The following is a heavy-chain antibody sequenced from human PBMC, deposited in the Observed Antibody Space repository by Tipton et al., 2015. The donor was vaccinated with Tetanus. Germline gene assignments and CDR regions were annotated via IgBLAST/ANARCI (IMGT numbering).Heavy chain of an antibody. J-gene: IGHJ3*02. V-gene: IGHV4-34*01. CDR1: GGSFSDYY. CDR3: ARRRYTWNRGCFDM. Sequence: TLSLTCEVSGGSFSDYYWSWIRQTPGKGLEWIGEINHSGSINYNPSLKSRVTIFVDPSKNQFSLRVNSVTAADTAVFYCARRRYTWNRGCFDMWGQGTMVTVSS. D-gene: IGHD1-20*01. CDR2: INHSGSI.